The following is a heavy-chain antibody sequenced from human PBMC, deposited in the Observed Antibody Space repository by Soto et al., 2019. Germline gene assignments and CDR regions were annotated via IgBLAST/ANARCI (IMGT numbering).Heavy chain of an antibody. J-gene: IGHJ6*03. CDR3: ARGLAARHYYYYYMDV. V-gene: IGHV4-34*01. CDR1: GGSFGGYD. D-gene: IGHD6-6*01. Sequence: PSETLSLTCAVYGGSFGGYDWSWIRQHTGKGLEWIGEINHSGSTNYNPSLKSRVTISVDTSKNQFSLKLSSVTAADTAVYYCARGLAARHYYYYYMDVWGKGTTVTVSS. CDR2: INHSGST.